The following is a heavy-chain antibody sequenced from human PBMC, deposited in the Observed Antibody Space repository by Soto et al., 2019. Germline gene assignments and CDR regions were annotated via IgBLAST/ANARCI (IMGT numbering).Heavy chain of an antibody. J-gene: IGHJ4*02. CDR1: GFTFSGYW. D-gene: IGHD1-1*01. CDR3: ARELASYNDY. V-gene: IGHV3-74*01. Sequence: EVQLVESGGGLVQPGGSLRLSCAASGFTFSGYWMHWVRQAPGKGLVWVSRIDGDGSRTNYADSVKGRVTISRDNAKNTLYLQMNSLRAEDTAVYYGARELASYNDYWGQGTLVTVSS. CDR2: IDGDGSRT.